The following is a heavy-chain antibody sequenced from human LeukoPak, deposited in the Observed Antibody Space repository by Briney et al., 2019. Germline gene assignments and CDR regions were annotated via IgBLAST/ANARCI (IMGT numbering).Heavy chain of an antibody. V-gene: IGHV4-59*01. CDR2: IYYSGYT. D-gene: IGHD3-10*01. CDR3: ARTTMVRGTYYMDV. CDR1: GGSISSYY. Sequence: PSETLSLTCTVWGGSISSYYWSWIRQPPGKGLEWIGYIYYSGYTNYNPSLKSRVTISVDTSKNQFSLKLSSVTAADTAVYYCARTTMVRGTYYMDVWGKGTTVTISS. J-gene: IGHJ6*03.